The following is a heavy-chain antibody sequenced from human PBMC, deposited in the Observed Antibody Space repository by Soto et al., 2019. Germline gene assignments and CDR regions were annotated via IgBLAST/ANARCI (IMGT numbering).Heavy chain of an antibody. CDR3: ARDGQCSGGSCYSSKFDS. V-gene: IGHV4-38-2*02. J-gene: IGHJ4*02. D-gene: IGHD2-15*01. Sequence: SRTLSLTCAFSGYSISSGYYWGWIRQPPGKGLERIGSIHHSGSTYYNPSLKSRVTISVDTSKDQFSLKLSSVTAADTAVYYCARDGQCSGGSCYSSKFDSWGQGTLVTVSS. CDR2: IHHSGST. CDR1: GYSISSGYY.